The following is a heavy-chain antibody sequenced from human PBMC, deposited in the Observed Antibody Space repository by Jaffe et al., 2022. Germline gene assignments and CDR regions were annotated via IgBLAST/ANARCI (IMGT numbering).Heavy chain of an antibody. Sequence: QITLKESGPTLVKPTQTLTLTCTFSGFSLSTSGVGVGWIRQPPGKALEWLALIYWDDDKRYSPSLKSRLTITKDTSKNQVVLTMTNMDPVDTATYYCARDCSGGSCYSGFGILLDYWGQGTLVTVSS. J-gene: IGHJ4*02. CDR2: IYWDDDK. CDR1: GFSLSTSGVG. V-gene: IGHV2-5*02. D-gene: IGHD2-15*01. CDR3: ARDCSGGSCYSGFGILLDY.